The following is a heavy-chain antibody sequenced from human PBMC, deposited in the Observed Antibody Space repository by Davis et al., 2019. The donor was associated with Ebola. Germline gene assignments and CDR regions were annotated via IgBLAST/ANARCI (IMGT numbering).Heavy chain of an antibody. J-gene: IGHJ4*02. CDR3: ARRVGARSGFDS. CDR1: GYTFTSYD. Sequence: ASVKVSCKASGYTFTSYDINWVRQATGQGLEWMGWMNPNSGDTGYAQKFQGRITMTRNISISTAYMELSSLRSDDTAVYYCARRVGARSGFDSWGQGSLVTVSS. CDR2: MNPNSGDT. D-gene: IGHD1-26*01. V-gene: IGHV1-8*01.